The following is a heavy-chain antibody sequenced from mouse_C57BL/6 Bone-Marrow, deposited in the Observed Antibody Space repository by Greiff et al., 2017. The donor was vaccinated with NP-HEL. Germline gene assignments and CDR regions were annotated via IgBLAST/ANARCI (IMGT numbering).Heavy chain of an antibody. Sequence: EVNVVESGGGLVQPGESLKLSCESNEYEFPSHDMSWVRKTPEKRLELVAAINSDGGSTYYPDTMERRFIISRDNTKKTLYLQMSSLRSEDTALYYCARNDGYYAWFAYWGQGTLVTVSA. CDR3: ARNDGYYAWFAY. CDR1: EYEFPSHD. D-gene: IGHD2-3*01. J-gene: IGHJ3*01. V-gene: IGHV5-2*01. CDR2: INSDGGST.